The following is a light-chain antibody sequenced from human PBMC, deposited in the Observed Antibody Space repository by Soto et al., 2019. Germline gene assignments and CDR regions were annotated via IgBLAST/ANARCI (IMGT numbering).Light chain of an antibody. V-gene: IGLV2-14*01. CDR3: RSFTSSYTFV. CDR1: ISDVGGYKY. CDR2: EVS. Sequence: SVLTQPPSVSGSPGQSIAISCTGTISDVGGYKYVSWYQQHPGKAPKLLISEVSNRPSGVSDRFSGSKSGNTASLTISGLQAEDEADYYCRSFTSSYTFVFGSGTKVTVL. J-gene: IGLJ1*01.